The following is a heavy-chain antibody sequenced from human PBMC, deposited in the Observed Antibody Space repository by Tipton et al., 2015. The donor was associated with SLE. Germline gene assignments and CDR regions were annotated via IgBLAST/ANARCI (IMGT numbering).Heavy chain of an antibody. D-gene: IGHD2-2*03. J-gene: IGHJ6*03. Sequence: TLSLTCSVSGGSMNNGRYYWGWIRQPPGKGLEWIGDINHSGRIDYNPSLMSRVTISEATSKNQFSLTPTSVTAADTGVYYCARGVAIYWITYYDYYMDVWGKGTTVTVSS. CDR2: INHSGRI. CDR3: ARGVAIYWITYYDYYMDV. V-gene: IGHV4-39*07. CDR1: GGSMNNGRYY.